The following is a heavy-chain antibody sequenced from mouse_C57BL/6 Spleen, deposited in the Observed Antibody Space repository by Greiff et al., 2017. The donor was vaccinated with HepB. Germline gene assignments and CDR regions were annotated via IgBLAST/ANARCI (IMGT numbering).Heavy chain of an antibody. CDR1: GYTFTSYG. J-gene: IGHJ1*03. V-gene: IGHV1-81*01. D-gene: IGHD2-4*01. CDR2: IYPRSGNT. Sequence: QVQLQQSGAELARPGASVELSCKASGYTFTSYGISWVKQRTGQGLEWIGEIYPRSGNTYYNEKFKGKATLTADKSSSTAYMELRSLTSEDSAVYFCARGGSIYYDYGWYFDVWGTGTTVTVSS. CDR3: ARGGSIYYDYGWYFDV.